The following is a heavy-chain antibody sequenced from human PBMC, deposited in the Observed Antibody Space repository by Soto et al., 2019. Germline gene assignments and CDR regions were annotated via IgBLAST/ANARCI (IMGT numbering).Heavy chain of an antibody. D-gene: IGHD2-21*02. V-gene: IGHV4-59*01. J-gene: IGHJ4*02. CDR2: IYYSGST. Sequence: QVQLQESGPRLVKPSETLSLTCIVSGGSISNYYWSWIRQPPGKGLEWIGYIYYSGSTNYNPSLQSRVSISVDTSKNQFSLKLSSVTAADTAVYYGARAVFPATAPFDYWGQGTLVTVSS. CDR1: GGSISNYY. CDR3: ARAVFPATAPFDY.